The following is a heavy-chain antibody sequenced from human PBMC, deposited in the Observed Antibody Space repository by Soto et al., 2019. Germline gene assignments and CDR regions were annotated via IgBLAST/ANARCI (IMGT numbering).Heavy chain of an antibody. V-gene: IGHV3-64D*06. Sequence: GGSLRLSCSASGVSFSSYAMHWVRQAPGKGLEDVSAISSSVHSTYYADSLKGRFTISRDNSKSKLYLQVTSLRTEDTAVYYCVKVLSTRRSGYEGHFDYCGQGTLVSVSA. CDR1: GVSFSSYA. CDR2: ISSSVHST. CDR3: VKVLSTRRSGYEGHFDY. D-gene: IGHD5-12*01. J-gene: IGHJ4*02.